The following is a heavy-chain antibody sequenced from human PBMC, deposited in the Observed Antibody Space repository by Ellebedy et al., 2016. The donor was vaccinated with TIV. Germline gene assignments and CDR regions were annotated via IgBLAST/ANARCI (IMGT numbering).Heavy chain of an antibody. J-gene: IGHJ6*02. Sequence: GGSLRLXCAASGFTFTTYWMHWVRQAPGEGLACVSRIKSDGSSTFYADSVKGRFTISRDNAKNTLYLQMNSLRAEDTAMYFCARGYYYGMDVWGQGTTVTVS. CDR1: GFTFTTYW. CDR3: ARGYYYGMDV. CDR2: IKSDGSST. V-gene: IGHV3-74*01.